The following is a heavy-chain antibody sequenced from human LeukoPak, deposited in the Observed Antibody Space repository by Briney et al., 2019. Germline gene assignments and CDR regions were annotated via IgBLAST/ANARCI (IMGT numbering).Heavy chain of an antibody. V-gene: IGHV4-39*01. CDR2: IYYSGST. J-gene: IGHJ3*02. CDR1: GGSINSSSYY. Sequence: PSETLSLTCTVSGGSINSSSYYWGWIRQPPGKGLEWLGTIYYSGSTYYNPSLKSRVTISVDTSKNQFSLKLSSVTASDTAVYYCARRFAPSRNDAFDIWGQGTMVTVSS. D-gene: IGHD3-10*01. CDR3: ARRFAPSRNDAFDI.